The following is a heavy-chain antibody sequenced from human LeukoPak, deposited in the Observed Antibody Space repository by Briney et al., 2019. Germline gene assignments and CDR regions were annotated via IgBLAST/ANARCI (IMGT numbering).Heavy chain of an antibody. CDR2: MNPKSGYT. D-gene: IGHD1-26*01. CDR1: GYTFTNYD. CDR3: ARVTGSIGY. J-gene: IGHJ4*02. V-gene: IGHV1-8*01. Sequence: ASVKVSCKASGYTFTNYDINWVRQAIGQGLEWMGWMNPKSGYTGYAQKFQGRVTMTRDTSISTAYMELGSLRSEDTAVYYCARVTGSIGYWGQGTLVTVSS.